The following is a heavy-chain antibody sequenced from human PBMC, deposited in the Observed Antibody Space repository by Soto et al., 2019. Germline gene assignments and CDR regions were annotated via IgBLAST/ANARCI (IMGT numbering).Heavy chain of an antibody. Sequence: QVQLVQSGAEVKKPGSSLKVSCKVSGGSFSSYGFNWVRQAPGQGLEWMGGIIPMFGITNHTQKFQDRMTFSPGASTTTAYMQLSSLESAAAAIYYCASDRGYGLVTWRQGTLMTVSP. V-gene: IGHV1-69*05. J-gene: IGHJ5*02. CDR3: ASDRGYGLVT. CDR1: GGSFSSYG. CDR2: IIPMFGIT. D-gene: IGHD3-10*01.